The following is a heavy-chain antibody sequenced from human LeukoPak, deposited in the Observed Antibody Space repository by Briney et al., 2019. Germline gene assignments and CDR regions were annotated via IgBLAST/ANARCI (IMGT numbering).Heavy chain of an antibody. D-gene: IGHD4-17*01. Sequence: PGGYLRLSCAASGFTFSSYSMNWVRQAPGKGLEWVSSISSSSSYIYYADSVKGRFTISRDNAKNSLYLQMNSLRAEDTAVYYCARAVYGFDAFDIWGQGTMVTVSS. CDR1: GFTFSSYS. CDR2: ISSSSSYI. V-gene: IGHV3-21*01. CDR3: ARAVYGFDAFDI. J-gene: IGHJ3*02.